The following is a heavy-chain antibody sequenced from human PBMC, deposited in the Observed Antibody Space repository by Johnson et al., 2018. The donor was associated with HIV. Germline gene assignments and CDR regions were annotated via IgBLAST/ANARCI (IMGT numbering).Heavy chain of an antibody. CDR2: ISYDGSNK. Sequence: QVQLVESGGGVVQPGRSLRLSCAASGFTFTSYPMHWVRQAPGKGLEWVAVISYDGSNKYYADSVKGRFTISRDNSKNTVYLQMSSLRAEDTAVYHCAREEPRDNDAFDIWGQGTMVTVSS. CDR1: GFTFTSYP. V-gene: IGHV3-30*04. J-gene: IGHJ3*02. D-gene: IGHD1-1*01. CDR3: AREEPRDNDAFDI.